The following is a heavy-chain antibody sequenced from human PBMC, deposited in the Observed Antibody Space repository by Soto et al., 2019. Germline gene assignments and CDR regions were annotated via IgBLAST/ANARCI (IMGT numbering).Heavy chain of an antibody. CDR3: AAPSTSYCSGGSCDLRWDYYYGMDV. V-gene: IGHV1-3*01. CDR2: INAGNGNT. D-gene: IGHD2-15*01. CDR1: GYTFTSYA. Sequence: DSVQVSCKASGYTFTSYAMHWVRQAPGQRLEWMGWINAGNGNTKYSQKFQGRVTITRDTSASTAYMELSSLRSEDTAVYYCAAPSTSYCSGGSCDLRWDYYYGMDVWGKGNKVTVSS. J-gene: IGHJ6*04.